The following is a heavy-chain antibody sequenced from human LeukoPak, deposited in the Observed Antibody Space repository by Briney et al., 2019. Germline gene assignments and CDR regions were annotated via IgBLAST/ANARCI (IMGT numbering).Heavy chain of an antibody. V-gene: IGHV3-21*04. Sequence: GGSLRLSCAASGFTFSSYSMNWVRQAPGKGLEWVSSISSSSSYIYYADSVKGRFTISRDNSKNTLYLQMHSLRAEDTAVYYCARQLDPNDYWGQGTLVTVSS. CDR3: ARQLDPNDY. D-gene: IGHD1-1*01. J-gene: IGHJ4*02. CDR1: GFTFSSYS. CDR2: ISSSSSYI.